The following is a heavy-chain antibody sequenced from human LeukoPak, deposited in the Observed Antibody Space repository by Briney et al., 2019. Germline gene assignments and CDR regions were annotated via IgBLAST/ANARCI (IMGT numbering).Heavy chain of an antibody. CDR1: GFTFSSYA. J-gene: IGHJ4*02. V-gene: IGHV3-23*01. Sequence: GGSLRLSCAASGFTFSSYAMSWVRQAPGEGLEWVSAISGSGGSTYYADSVRGRFTISRDNSKNTLYLQMDSLRADNTAVYYCAKCGLGGGYRYDCWGQGTQVTVSS. CDR2: ISGSGGST. D-gene: IGHD1-26*01. CDR3: AKCGLGGGYRYDC.